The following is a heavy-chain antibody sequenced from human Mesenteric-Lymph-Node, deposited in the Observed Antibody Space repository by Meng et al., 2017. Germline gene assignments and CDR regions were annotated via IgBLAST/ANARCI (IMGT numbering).Heavy chain of an antibody. CDR3: ARDLVGVNDDHY. CDR2: INQDGSEK. V-gene: IGHV3-7*01. D-gene: IGHD3-10*01. J-gene: IGHJ4*02. Sequence: GESLKISCTASGFTFNNFWMTWVRQAPGKGLAWVANINQDGSEKYYVDSVKGRFTISRDNAKNSLYLQMNSLRADDTAVYYCARDLVGVNDDHYWGQGTLVTVSS. CDR1: GFTFNNFW.